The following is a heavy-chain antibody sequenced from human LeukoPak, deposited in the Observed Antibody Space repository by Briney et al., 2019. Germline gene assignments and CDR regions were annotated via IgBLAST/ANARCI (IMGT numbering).Heavy chain of an antibody. V-gene: IGHV3-43*02. CDR3: AREVVVVVTAIHWYFDL. CDR1: GFTFDDYG. J-gene: IGHJ2*01. CDR2: ISGDGDNT. D-gene: IGHD2-21*02. Sequence: SGGSLRLSCAPSGFTFDDYGMHWVRQAPGKGLEWVSLISGDGDNTYYADSVKGRFTISRDSSKNSLYLQMNSLTTEDTALYFCAREVVVVVTAIHWYFDLWGRGTLVTVSS.